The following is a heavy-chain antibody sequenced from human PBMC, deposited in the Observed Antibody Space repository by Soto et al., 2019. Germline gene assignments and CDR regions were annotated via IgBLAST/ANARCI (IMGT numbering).Heavy chain of an antibody. CDR2: ISHDGSYK. CDR3: AKDRRDGYNSPYYYYGMDV. V-gene: IGHV3-30*18. D-gene: IGHD5-12*01. CDR1: GFTFSSYV. J-gene: IGHJ6*02. Sequence: QVQLVESGGGVVQPGRSLRLSCAASGFTFSSYVMHWVRQAPGKGLEWVAVISHDGSYKYYADSVKGRFTISRDNSKNTLYLQMNSLRAEDTAVYYCAKDRRDGYNSPYYYYGMDVWGQGTTVTVSS.